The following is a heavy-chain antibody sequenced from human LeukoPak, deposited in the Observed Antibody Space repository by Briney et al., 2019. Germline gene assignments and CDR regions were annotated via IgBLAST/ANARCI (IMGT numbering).Heavy chain of an antibody. J-gene: IGHJ4*02. V-gene: IGHV3-48*02. CDR1: GFTFSTYS. D-gene: IGHD3-22*01. Sequence: GGSLRLSCAASGFTFSTYSMNWVRQAPGKGLEWVSYISYSSSAIYYADSVKGRFTISRDNAKNSLSLQMNSLRDEDTAVYYCARDSYGSSGYYYVSDYWGQGTLVTVSS. CDR2: ISYSSSAI. CDR3: ARDSYGSSGYYYVSDY.